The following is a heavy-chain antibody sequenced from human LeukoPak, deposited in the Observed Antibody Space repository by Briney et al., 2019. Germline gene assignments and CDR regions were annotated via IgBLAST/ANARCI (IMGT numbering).Heavy chain of an antibody. J-gene: IGHJ3*02. CDR3: ATVPRDSSGYYYGHDAFDI. CDR2: IYYSGST. Sequence: SETLSLTCTVSGGSLSSGDYYWGWLRQPPGTGREWFGYIYYSGSTYYNPSLKSRVTISVDTSKNQFSLKLSSVTAADTAVYYCATVPRDSSGYYYGHDAFDIWGQGTMVTVSS. V-gene: IGHV4-30-4*01. CDR1: GGSLSSGDYY. D-gene: IGHD3-22*01.